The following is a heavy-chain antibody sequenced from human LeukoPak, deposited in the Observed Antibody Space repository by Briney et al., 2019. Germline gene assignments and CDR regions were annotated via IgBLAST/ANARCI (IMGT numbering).Heavy chain of an antibody. Sequence: SEALSLTCTVSGGSPSSYYWNWIRQPTEKGVEWIGRISTSGSTNSNPSLKSRLTMSLDPSKNQFSLKLSSVTAADTGVYYCARQTYGEPIYYYYYMDVWGKGTTVTVSS. CDR3: ARQTYGEPIYYYYYMDV. J-gene: IGHJ6*03. V-gene: IGHV4-4*07. CDR1: GGSPSSYY. CDR2: ISTSGST. D-gene: IGHD4-17*01.